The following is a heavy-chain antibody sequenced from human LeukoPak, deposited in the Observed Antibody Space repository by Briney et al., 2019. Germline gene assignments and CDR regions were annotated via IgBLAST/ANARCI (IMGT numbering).Heavy chain of an antibody. V-gene: IGHV1-69-2*01. J-gene: IGHJ5*02. CDR2: VDPEDGET. Sequence: GSSVKVSCKVSGYTFTDYYMHWVQQAPGKGLEWMGLVDPEDGETIYAEKFQGRVTITADTSTDTAYMELSSLRSEDTAVYYCATKPYFSGGVVVPAAPWGQGTLVTVSS. CDR3: ATKPYFSGGVVVPAAP. CDR1: GYTFTDYY. D-gene: IGHD2-2*01.